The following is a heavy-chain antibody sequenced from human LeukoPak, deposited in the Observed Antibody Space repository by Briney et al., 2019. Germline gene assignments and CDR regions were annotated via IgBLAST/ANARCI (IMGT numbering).Heavy chain of an antibody. J-gene: IGHJ4*02. CDR3: ARDLRADFDY. CDR2: ISTSSSYI. CDR1: GFTFSSYS. V-gene: IGHV3-21*04. Sequence: GGSLRLSCVASGFTFSSYSMNWVRQAPGKGLEWVSFISTSSSYIYYADSVKGRFTISRDNAKNSLYLQMNSLRAEDTALYYCARDLRADFDYWGQGTLVTVSS.